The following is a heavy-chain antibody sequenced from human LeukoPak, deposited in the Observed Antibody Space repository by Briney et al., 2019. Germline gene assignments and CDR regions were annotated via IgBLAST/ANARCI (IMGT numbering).Heavy chain of an antibody. CDR2: ITPLFGTT. CDR1: GDTFASYA. Sequence: SVKVSCKASGDTFASYAISWVRQAPGQGLEWMGGITPLFGTTNYAQKFQGRVTITTDESTNTAYMELSSLRSEDTAVYYCARAPYCSGGSCYSRGFFDYWGQGTLVTVSS. J-gene: IGHJ4*02. V-gene: IGHV1-69*05. D-gene: IGHD2-15*01. CDR3: ARAPYCSGGSCYSRGFFDY.